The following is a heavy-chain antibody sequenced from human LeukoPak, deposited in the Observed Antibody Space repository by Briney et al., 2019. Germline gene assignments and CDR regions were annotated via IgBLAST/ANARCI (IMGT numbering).Heavy chain of an antibody. D-gene: IGHD5-18*01. CDR1: GFSFSNYG. J-gene: IGHJ4*02. V-gene: IGHV3-30*18. CDR3: AKDSAGYSSTTPIFDY. Sequence: PGGSLRLSCAASGFSFSNYGMHWVRQAPGKGLEWVAVISYDGSNKYYADSVKGRFTIPRDNSKNTLYLQMNSLRAEDTAVYYCAKDSAGYSSTTPIFDYWGQGTLVTVSS. CDR2: ISYDGSNK.